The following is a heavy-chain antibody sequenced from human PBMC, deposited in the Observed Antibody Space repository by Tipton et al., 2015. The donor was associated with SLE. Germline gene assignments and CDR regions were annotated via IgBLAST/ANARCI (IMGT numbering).Heavy chain of an antibody. J-gene: IGHJ6*02. CDR2: TYFSGDT. V-gene: IGHV4-4*09. D-gene: IGHD2-21*01. CDR1: GGSMSNYY. Sequence: GLVKPSETLSLTCTVSGGSMSNYYWSWIRQPPGNGLEWIGYTYFSGDTLYNPSPKSRVTISVDPAKSQFSLRLTSVTAADTAVYYCARGLLTWRGAIVGVDVWGQGTTVNVSS. CDR3: ARGLLTWRGAIVGVDV.